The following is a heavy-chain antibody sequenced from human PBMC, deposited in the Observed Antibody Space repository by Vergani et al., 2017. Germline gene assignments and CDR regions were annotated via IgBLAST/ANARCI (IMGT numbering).Heavy chain of an antibody. CDR3: ARGDITMVRGVNWFDP. Sequence: QVQLQQWGAGLLNSSETLSLTCAVYGESFSGYYWSWIRQPAGKGLEWIGRIYTSGSTNYNPSLKSRVTMSVDTSKNQFSLKLSSVTAADTAVYYCARGDITMVRGVNWFDPWGQGTLVTVSS. V-gene: IGHV4-59*10. J-gene: IGHJ5*02. CDR1: GESFSGYY. CDR2: IYTSGST. D-gene: IGHD3-10*01.